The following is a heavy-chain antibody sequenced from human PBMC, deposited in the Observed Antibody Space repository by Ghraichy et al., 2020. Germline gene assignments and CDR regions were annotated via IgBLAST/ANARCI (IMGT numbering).Heavy chain of an antibody. V-gene: IGHV4-39*01. J-gene: IGHJ6*02. CDR2: VYYTGST. D-gene: IGHD3-16*01. CDR1: GGSINSTNYY. Sequence: SQTLSLTCTVSGGSINSTNYYWGWIRQPPGKGLEWIGSVYYTGSTYYNPSLNSRVTISVDTSKNRFSLNLSSVTAADSAVYYCTSSDVNHYEMYSMDVWGQGTTVTVSS. CDR3: TSSDVNHYEMYSMDV.